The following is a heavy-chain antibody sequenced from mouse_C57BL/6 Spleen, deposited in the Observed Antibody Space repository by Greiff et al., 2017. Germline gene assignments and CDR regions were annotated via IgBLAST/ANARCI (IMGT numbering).Heavy chain of an antibody. V-gene: IGHV5-6*01. Sequence: EVKVVESGGDLVKPGGSLKLSCAASGFTFSSYGMSWVRQTPDKRLEWVATISSGGSYTYYPDSVKGRFTISRDNAKNTLYLQMSSLKSEDTAMYHCARHSSAYYFDYWGQGTTLTVSS. CDR2: ISSGGSYT. J-gene: IGHJ2*01. CDR1: GFTFSSYG. D-gene: IGHD1-2*01. CDR3: ARHSSAYYFDY.